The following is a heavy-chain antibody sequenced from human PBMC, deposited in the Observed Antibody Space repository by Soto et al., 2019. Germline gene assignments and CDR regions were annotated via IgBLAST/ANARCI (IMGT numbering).Heavy chain of an antibody. CDR3: ARDPLWGTAMVLWYFDL. V-gene: IGHV3-20*04. D-gene: IGHD5-18*01. J-gene: IGHJ2*01. CDR2: INWNGGSK. Sequence: GGSLRLSCAASGFTFDEYALTWVRQAPGKGLEWVAGINWNGGSKGYADSVKGRFTISRDNAKSSLYLQMNSLRAEDTAVYYCARDPLWGTAMVLWYFDLWGRGTLVTVSS. CDR1: GFTFDEYA.